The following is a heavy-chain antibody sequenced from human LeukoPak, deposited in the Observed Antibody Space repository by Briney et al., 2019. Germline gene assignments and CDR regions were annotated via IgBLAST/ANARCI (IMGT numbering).Heavy chain of an antibody. J-gene: IGHJ5*02. Sequence: SETLSLTCTVSGYSISSGYYWGWIRQPPGKGLEWIGSIYHSGSTYYNPSLKSRVTISVDTSKNQFSLKLSSVTAADTAVYYCARTGTQNWFDPWGQGTLVTVSS. CDR3: ARTGTQNWFDP. CDR1: GYSISSGYY. CDR2: IYHSGST. V-gene: IGHV4-38-2*02. D-gene: IGHD1-14*01.